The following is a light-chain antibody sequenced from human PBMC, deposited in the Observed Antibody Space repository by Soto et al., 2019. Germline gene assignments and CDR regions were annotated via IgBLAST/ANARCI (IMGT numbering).Light chain of an antibody. CDR1: QTIINW. CDR2: TAS. CDR3: QQYHTYWWT. V-gene: IGKV1-5*03. Sequence: DIQMTPSPSTLAASLGDRVTITCLDSQTIINWLAWYQQKPEKAPKLLIYTASTLEGEVPSRFSGSGSETEFTLTINSLQPDDSATYYCQQYHTYWWTFGQGTKVDIK. J-gene: IGKJ1*01.